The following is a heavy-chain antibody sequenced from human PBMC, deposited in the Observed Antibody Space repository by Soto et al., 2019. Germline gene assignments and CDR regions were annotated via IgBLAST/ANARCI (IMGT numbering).Heavy chain of an antibody. CDR1: GFTFSSYG. V-gene: IGHV3-33*01. D-gene: IGHD3-16*02. CDR3: ARDPTYYDYIWGSYRYGSFDY. CDR2: IWYDGSNK. Sequence: GGSLRLSCAASGFTFSSYGMHWVRQAPGKGLEWVAVIWYDGSNKYYADSVKGRFTISRDNSKNTLYLQMNSLRAEDTAVYYCARDPTYYDYIWGSYRYGSFDYWGQGTLVTVSS. J-gene: IGHJ4*02.